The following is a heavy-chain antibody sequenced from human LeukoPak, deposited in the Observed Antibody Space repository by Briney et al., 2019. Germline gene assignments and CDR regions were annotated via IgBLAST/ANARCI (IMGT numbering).Heavy chain of an antibody. CDR2: INPNSGGT. D-gene: IGHD4-23*01. J-gene: IGHJ3*02. Sequence: ASVKVSCKASGYTFTGYYMHWVRQAPGQGLEWMGWINPNSGGTNYAQKFQGRVTMTRDTSISTAYMEPSRLRSDDTAVYYCARDKTNSDAFDIWGQGTMVTVSS. CDR1: GYTFTGYY. CDR3: ARDKTNSDAFDI. V-gene: IGHV1-2*02.